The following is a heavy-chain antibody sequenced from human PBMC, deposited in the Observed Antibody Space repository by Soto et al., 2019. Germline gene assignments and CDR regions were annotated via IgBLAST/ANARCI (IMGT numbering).Heavy chain of an antibody. CDR3: ARTFSAYDRGYWFEP. J-gene: IGHJ5*02. CDR1: GGPISSVNYY. CDR2: IYHSGRT. D-gene: IGHD5-12*01. V-gene: IGHV4-31*03. Sequence: PSETLSLTCTVSGGPISSVNYYCSWIRQHPGKGLEWIGYIYHSGRTYYNPSLKSRVSISVDRSKNQFSLKLVSVTAADTAVYYCARTFSAYDRGYWFEPWGQGTLVTVSS.